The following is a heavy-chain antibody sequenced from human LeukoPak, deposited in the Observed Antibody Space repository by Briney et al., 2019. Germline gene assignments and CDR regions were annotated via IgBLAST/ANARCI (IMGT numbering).Heavy chain of an antibody. V-gene: IGHV3-30-3*01. CDR2: ISYDGSNK. J-gene: IGHJ4*02. CDR1: GFTFSSYA. CDR3: ARGSGVVVTYFDY. Sequence: GGSLRLSCAASGFTFSSYAMHWVRQAPGKGLEWVAVISYDGSNKYYADSVKGRFTISRDNSKNTLYLQMNSLRAEDTAVYYCARGSGVVVTYFDYWGQGTLVTVSS. D-gene: IGHD3-22*01.